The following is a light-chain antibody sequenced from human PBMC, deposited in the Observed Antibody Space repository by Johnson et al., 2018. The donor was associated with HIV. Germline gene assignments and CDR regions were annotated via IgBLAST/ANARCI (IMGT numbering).Light chain of an antibody. J-gene: IGLJ1*01. V-gene: IGLV1-51*01. CDR3: GTWDSSLRAYV. Sequence: QSVLTQPPSVSAAPGQRVTRSYSGSSSNIGNNFVSWFRQLPLRAPKVLIYDNNERPSGIPDRFSGSTSGTSATLGITGLQTGDEAGYYCGTWDSSLRAYVFGTGTKVTVL. CDR2: DNN. CDR1: SSNIGNNF.